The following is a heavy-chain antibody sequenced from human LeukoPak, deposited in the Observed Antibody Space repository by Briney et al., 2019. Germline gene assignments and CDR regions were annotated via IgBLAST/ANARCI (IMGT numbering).Heavy chain of an antibody. Sequence: ASVTVSCKASGYTFTVYYMHWVRQAPGQGLEWMGWINPNSGGTNYAQKFQGRVTMTRDTSISTAYMELSRLRSDDTAVYYCARGYCTNGVCYYFDYWGQGTLVTVSS. CDR1: GYTFTVYY. J-gene: IGHJ4*02. D-gene: IGHD2-8*01. CDR3: ARGYCTNGVCYYFDY. V-gene: IGHV1-2*02. CDR2: INPNSGGT.